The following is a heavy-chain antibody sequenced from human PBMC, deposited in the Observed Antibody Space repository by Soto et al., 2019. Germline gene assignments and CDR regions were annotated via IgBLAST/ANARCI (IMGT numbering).Heavy chain of an antibody. CDR3: TTYRGTSYYYYGLDV. Sequence: GVLRLSCTTSGFTFGDYAMSWVRQAPGKGLEWVGFIRSKAYGGTTEYAASVKARFTISRDDSKSIVYLQMNSLKTEDTAVYYCTTYRGTSYYYYGLDVWGQGTTVTV. CDR2: IRSKAYGGTT. J-gene: IGHJ6*02. CDR1: GFTFGDYA. V-gene: IGHV3-49*04. D-gene: IGHD2-15*01.